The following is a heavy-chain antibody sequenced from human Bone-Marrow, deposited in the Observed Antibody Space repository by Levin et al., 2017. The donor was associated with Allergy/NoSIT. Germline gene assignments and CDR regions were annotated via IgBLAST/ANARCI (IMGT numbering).Heavy chain of an antibody. CDR2: VSHDGTHK. CDR3: ARSIVAGAIYGMDV. V-gene: IGHV3-30*04. CDR1: GFIFSRHS. D-gene: IGHD2-21*01. J-gene: IGHJ6*02. Sequence: GGSLRLSCAASGFIFSRHSFYWVRQAPGKGLEWLAVVSHDGTHKYYAESVKGRFTISRDFVNNMVFLQMDGLRTDDTAVYSCARSIVAGAIYGMDVWGQGTTVIVSS.